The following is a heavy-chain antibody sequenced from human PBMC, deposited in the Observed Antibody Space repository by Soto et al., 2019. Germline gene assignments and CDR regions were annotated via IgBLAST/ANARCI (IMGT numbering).Heavy chain of an antibody. Sequence: SETLSLTCTVSGGSISSGGYYWSWIRQHPGKGLEWIGYIYYSGSTYYNPSLKGSVTISVDTSKNQFSLKLSSVTAADTAVYYCARTVNDYSNDMNYYYYMDVWGKGTTVTVSS. CDR1: GGSISSGGYY. J-gene: IGHJ6*03. D-gene: IGHD4-4*01. V-gene: IGHV4-31*01. CDR3: ARTVNDYSNDMNYYYYMDV. CDR2: IYYSGST.